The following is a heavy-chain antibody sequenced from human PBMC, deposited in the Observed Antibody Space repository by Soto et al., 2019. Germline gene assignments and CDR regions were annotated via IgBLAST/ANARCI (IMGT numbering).Heavy chain of an antibody. CDR1: GGSINSGGYY. J-gene: IGHJ4*02. CDR2: ISYSGST. V-gene: IGHV4-61*08. Sequence: SETLSLTCTVSGGSINSGGYYWIWIRQPPGKGLEWIGYISYSGSTNYNPSLKSRPTISVDTSKNQFSLKPRSVTAADTAVYYCARASPYGDYALDYWGQGTLVTVSS. CDR3: ARASPYGDYALDY. D-gene: IGHD4-17*01.